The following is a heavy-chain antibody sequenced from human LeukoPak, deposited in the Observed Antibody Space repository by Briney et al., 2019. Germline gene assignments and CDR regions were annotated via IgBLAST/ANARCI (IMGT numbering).Heavy chain of an antibody. D-gene: IGHD2-21*02. J-gene: IGHJ6*03. Sequence: PGGSLRLSCAASGFTFSSYSMNWVRQAPGKGLEWVSAISGSGGSTYYADSVKGRFTISRDNSKNTLYLQMNSLRAEDTAVYYCAKDSRVRGLPDYYYYMDVWGKGTMVTVSS. CDR2: ISGSGGST. V-gene: IGHV3-23*01. CDR3: AKDSRVRGLPDYYYYMDV. CDR1: GFTFSSYS.